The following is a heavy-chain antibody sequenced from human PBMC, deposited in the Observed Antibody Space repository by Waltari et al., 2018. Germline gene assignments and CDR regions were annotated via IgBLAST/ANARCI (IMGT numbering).Heavy chain of an antibody. CDR2: IYPGDSDT. Sequence: EVQLVQSGAEVKKPGESLKISCKGSGYSFTSYWIGWVRPLPGKGLEWMGIIYPGDSDTRYSPSFQGQVTISADKSISTAYLQWSSLKASDTAMYYCARHFLGSSTSSWFDPWGQGTLVTVSS. CDR3: ARHFLGSSTSSWFDP. D-gene: IGHD2-2*01. CDR1: GYSFTSYW. J-gene: IGHJ5*02. V-gene: IGHV5-51*01.